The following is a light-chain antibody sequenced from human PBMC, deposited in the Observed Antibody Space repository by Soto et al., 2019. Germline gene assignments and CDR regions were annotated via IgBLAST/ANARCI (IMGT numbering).Light chain of an antibody. Sequence: QSVLTQPPSASGTPGQRVAISCSGSSSNIGANYVYWYQHLPGTTPELLIYRNNQRPSGVPDRFSGSKSGTSASLAISGLRSDDEADYYCVAWDDSLSGWVFGGGTKVTVL. J-gene: IGLJ3*02. CDR2: RNN. CDR3: VAWDDSLSGWV. CDR1: SSNIGANY. V-gene: IGLV1-47*01.